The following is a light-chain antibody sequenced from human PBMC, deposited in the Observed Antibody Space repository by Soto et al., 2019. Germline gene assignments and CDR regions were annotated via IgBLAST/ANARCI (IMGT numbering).Light chain of an antibody. CDR2: DVS. CDR3: GSWTTSTTFV. Sequence: QSALTQPASVSGSPGQSITIFCTGTSSDIGSYNYVTWYQQHPGKVPKLMIYDVSNRPSGVSNRFSGSKSGNTASLTISGLQAEDEAYYYCGSWTTSTTFVFGGGTKLTVL. CDR1: SSDIGSYNY. J-gene: IGLJ3*02. V-gene: IGLV2-14*03.